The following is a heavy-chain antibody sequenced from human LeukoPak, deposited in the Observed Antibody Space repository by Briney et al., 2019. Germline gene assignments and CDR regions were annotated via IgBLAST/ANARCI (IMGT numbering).Heavy chain of an antibody. J-gene: IGHJ4*02. V-gene: IGHV1-69*05. CDR2: IIPIFGTA. CDR1: GGTFSSYA. D-gene: IGHD2-15*01. Sequence: ASVKVSFKSSGGTFSSYAISWVRQPPGQGLEWMGGIIPIFGTAHYAQRFQGRVTITTDESTRTASIALSRLRYKDTAVYYCARSRRCYISHSDYWGQGTLVTVSS. CDR3: ARSRRCYISHSDY.